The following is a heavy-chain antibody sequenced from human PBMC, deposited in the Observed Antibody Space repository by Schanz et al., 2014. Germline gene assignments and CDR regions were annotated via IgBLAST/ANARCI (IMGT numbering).Heavy chain of an antibody. CDR1: GFTFSTYA. CDR3: AKGMGYCSGGTCYDYYYYGLDV. D-gene: IGHD2-15*01. CDR2: ISGSGGST. Sequence: EGQLLESGGGLIQPGGSLRLSCAASGFTFSTYAMSWVRQAPGKGLEWVSAISGSGGSTYYADSVKGRFTISRDNSKNTLYLQMNSLRADDTAVFYCAKGMGYCSGGTCYDYYYYGLDVWGQGTTVTVSS. J-gene: IGHJ6*02. V-gene: IGHV3-23*01.